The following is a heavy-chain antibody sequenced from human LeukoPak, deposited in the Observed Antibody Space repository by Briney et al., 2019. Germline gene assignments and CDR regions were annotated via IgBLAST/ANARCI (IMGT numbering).Heavy chain of an antibody. CDR1: GYTFTSYD. J-gene: IGHJ4*02. D-gene: IGHD6-13*01. V-gene: IGHV1-8*01. CDR3: ARDIGIAAAGTWDY. Sequence: ASVKVSCKASGYTFTSYDINWVRQATGQGLEWMGWMNPNSGNTGYAQKFQGRVTMTRNTSISTAYMELNSLRAEDTAVYYCARDIGIAAAGTWDYWGQGTLVTVSS. CDR2: MNPNSGNT.